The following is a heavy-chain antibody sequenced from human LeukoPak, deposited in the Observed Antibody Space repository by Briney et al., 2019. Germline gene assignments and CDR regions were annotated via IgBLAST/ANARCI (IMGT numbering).Heavy chain of an antibody. V-gene: IGHV4-59*11. D-gene: IGHD1-26*01. CDR1: GGSISSHY. CDR2: IYYSGST. CDR3: ARVAWELLWRYYYYYMDV. Sequence: TSESLSLTCTVSGGSISSHYWSWIRQPPGKGLEWIGYIYYSGSTNYNPSLKSRVTISVDTSKNQFSLKLSSVTAADTAVYYCARVAWELLWRYYYYYMDVWGKGTTVTVSS. J-gene: IGHJ6*03.